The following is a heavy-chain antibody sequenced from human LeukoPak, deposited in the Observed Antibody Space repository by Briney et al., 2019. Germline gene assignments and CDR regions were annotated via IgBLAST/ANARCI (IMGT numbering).Heavy chain of an antibody. Sequence: ASVKVSCKASGYTFTSYAMHWVRQAPGQRLGWMGWINAGNGNTKYSQKFQGRVTITRDTSASTAYMELSSLRSEDTAVYYCARGLSAPPLYDYVWGSYRPYGIDYWGQGTLVTVSS. CDR1: GYTFTSYA. J-gene: IGHJ4*02. V-gene: IGHV1-3*01. CDR2: INAGNGNT. D-gene: IGHD3-16*02. CDR3: ARGLSAPPLYDYVWGSYRPYGIDY.